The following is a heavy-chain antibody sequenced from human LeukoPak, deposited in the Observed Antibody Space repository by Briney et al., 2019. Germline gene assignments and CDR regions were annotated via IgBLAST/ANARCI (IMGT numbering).Heavy chain of an antibody. D-gene: IGHD6-19*01. CDR1: GFTFSSYA. CDR2: ISASVDST. V-gene: IGHV3-23*01. CDR3: AKENGGWYDKGVDY. Sequence: GGSLRLSCAASGFTFSSYAMNWVRQAPRKGLEWVSTISASVDSTYHADSVKGRFTISRDNSKNTLYLQMNSLRAEDTAVYYCAKENGGWYDKGVDYWGQGTLVTVSS. J-gene: IGHJ4*02.